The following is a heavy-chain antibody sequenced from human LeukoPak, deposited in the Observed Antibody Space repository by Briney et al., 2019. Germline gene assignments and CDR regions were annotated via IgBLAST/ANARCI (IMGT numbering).Heavy chain of an antibody. J-gene: IGHJ2*01. D-gene: IGHD3-22*01. CDR3: AKDGITMIVVVISTSYWYFDL. Sequence: GGSLRLSCAASGFTFSSYDMHWVRQATGKGLEWVSAIGTAGDTYYPGSVKGRFTISRENAKNSLYLQMNSLRAEDTAVYYCAKDGITMIVVVISTSYWYFDLWGRGTLVTVSS. CDR1: GFTFSSYD. V-gene: IGHV3-13*01. CDR2: IGTAGDT.